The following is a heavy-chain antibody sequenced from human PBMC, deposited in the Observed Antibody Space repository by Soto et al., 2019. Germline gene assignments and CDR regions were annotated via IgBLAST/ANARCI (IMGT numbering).Heavy chain of an antibody. Sequence: EVQLVESGGGLVQPGRSLRLSCAASGFTFDDYAMHWVRQAPGKGLEWVSGISWNSGSIGYADSVKGRFTISRDNAKNSLYLQKNSLRAEDTAVYYCAKDMEGSMYYDFWSAAVPAAFDIWGQGTMVTVSS. D-gene: IGHD3-3*01. J-gene: IGHJ3*02. V-gene: IGHV3-9*01. CDR1: GFTFDDYA. CDR3: AKDMEGSMYYDFWSAAVPAAFDI. CDR2: ISWNSGSI.